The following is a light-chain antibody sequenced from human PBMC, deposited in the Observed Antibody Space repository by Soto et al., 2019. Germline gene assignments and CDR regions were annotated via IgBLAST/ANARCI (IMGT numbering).Light chain of an antibody. CDR2: PAS. CDR3: QQLHSYPLT. V-gene: IGKV1-9*01. J-gene: IGKJ4*01. Sequence: DIQLTQSPSFLSASVGDRVTITCRASQGISSYFAWYQRKPGKAPKLLIYPASTLQSGVPSRFSGSGSGTEFALTISSLQPEDFATYYCQQLHSYPLTFGGGAKVEIK. CDR1: QGISSY.